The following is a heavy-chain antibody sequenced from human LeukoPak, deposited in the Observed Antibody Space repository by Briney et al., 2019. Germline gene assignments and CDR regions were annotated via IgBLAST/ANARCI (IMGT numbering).Heavy chain of an antibody. CDR1: GYTFTNYG. D-gene: IGHD2-2*01. V-gene: IGHV1-18*01. J-gene: IGHJ6*03. CDR2: INPYSGGT. CDR3: ARWGLVAPGTYYYYMDV. Sequence: ASVKVSCKASGYTFTNYGVTWVRQAPGQGLEWMGWINPYSGGTHYAQNLQDRHTMTTDTSTSMAFMELRSLRPDDTAVYFCARWGLVAPGTYYYYMDVWGRGTTVTVSS.